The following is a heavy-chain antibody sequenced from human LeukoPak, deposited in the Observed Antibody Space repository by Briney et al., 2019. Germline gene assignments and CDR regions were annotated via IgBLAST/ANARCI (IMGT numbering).Heavy chain of an antibody. V-gene: IGHV5-51*01. D-gene: IGHD3-3*01. CDR1: GYSFTSYW. CDR2: IYPGDSDT. CDR3: ARQDYDFWSGYPAQGAFDI. Sequence: GESLKISCKGSGYSFTSYWIGWVRQMPGEGLEWMGIIYPGDSDTRYSPSSQGQVTISADKSISTAYLQWSSLKASDTAMYYCARQDYDFWSGYPAQGAFDIWGQGTMVTVSS. J-gene: IGHJ3*02.